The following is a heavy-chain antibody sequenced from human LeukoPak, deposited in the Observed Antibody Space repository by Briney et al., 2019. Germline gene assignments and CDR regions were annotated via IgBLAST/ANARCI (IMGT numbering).Heavy chain of an antibody. CDR3: ARGRGLTLSYHYFDY. CDR2: ISGSSSAI. D-gene: IGHD3-10*01. CDR1: GFNVSSYD. V-gene: IGHV3-48*02. Sequence: GGSLRLSCAASGFNVSSYDMNWVRQPPGKGLEWVSYISGSSSAIYYADSVKGRFTISRDNAKNSLYLQMNRLRDEDTAVYYCARGRGLTLSYHYFDYWGQGTLVTVSS. J-gene: IGHJ4*02.